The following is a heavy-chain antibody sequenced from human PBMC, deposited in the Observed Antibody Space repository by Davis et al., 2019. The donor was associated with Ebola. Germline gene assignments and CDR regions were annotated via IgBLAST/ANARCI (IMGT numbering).Heavy chain of an antibody. CDR1: GFTFSSYA. D-gene: IGHD3-3*01. V-gene: IGHV3-30*18. CDR3: AKSGLSFGVVKYHYGMDV. J-gene: IGHJ6*04. CDR2: ISNDGRNK. Sequence: GESLKISCVASGFTFSSYAMHWVRQAPGKGLEWVAVISNDGRNKYYADSVKGRFTISRDDSKNTLYLQMNSLRAEDTAVYYCAKSGLSFGVVKYHYGMDVWGKGTTVTVSS.